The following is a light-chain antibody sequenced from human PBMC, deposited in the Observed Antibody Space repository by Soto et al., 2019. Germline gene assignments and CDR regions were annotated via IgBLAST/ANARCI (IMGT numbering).Light chain of an antibody. J-gene: IGKJ5*01. CDR1: QSLRSN. CDR3: QQYNNWPAIT. CDR2: GAF. V-gene: IGKV3D-15*01. Sequence: EIFVTQSPATLSLSPGERAALPFRVSQSLRSNLAWYQQKPGQAPRLLIYGAFTRATGIPARFSGSGSGTEFTLTISSLQSEDFAVYFCQQYNNWPAITFGQGTRLEIK.